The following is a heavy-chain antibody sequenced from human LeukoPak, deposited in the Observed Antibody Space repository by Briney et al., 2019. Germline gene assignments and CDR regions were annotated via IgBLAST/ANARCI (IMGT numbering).Heavy chain of an antibody. Sequence: PSETLSLTCTVSGGSISSGGYYWSWIRQHPGKGLEWIGYIYYSGSTYYNPSLKSRVTISVDTSKNQFSLKLSSVTAADTAVYYCARAYGGKKYYFDYWGQGTLVTVSS. J-gene: IGHJ4*02. CDR1: GGSISSGGYY. V-gene: IGHV4-31*03. CDR2: IYYSGST. CDR3: ARAYGGKKYYFDY. D-gene: IGHD4-17*01.